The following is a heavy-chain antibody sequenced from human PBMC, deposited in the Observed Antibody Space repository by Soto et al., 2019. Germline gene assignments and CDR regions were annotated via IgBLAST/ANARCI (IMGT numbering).Heavy chain of an antibody. CDR1: GGTFSSYA. CDR2: IIPIFGTA. Sequence: SVKVSCKASGGTFSSYAISWVRQAPGQGLEWMGGIIPIFGTANYAQKFQGRVTITADESTSTAYMELSSLRSEDTAVYYCAKGRNDGAARNPGVFDYWGQGTLVTVSS. D-gene: IGHD6-6*01. CDR3: AKGRNDGAARNPGVFDY. V-gene: IGHV1-69*13. J-gene: IGHJ4*02.